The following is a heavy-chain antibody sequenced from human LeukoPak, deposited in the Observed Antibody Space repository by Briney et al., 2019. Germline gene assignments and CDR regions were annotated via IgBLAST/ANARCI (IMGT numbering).Heavy chain of an antibody. CDR3: AKASIYCSGGSCYPDY. CDR1: GVTFSSYA. CDR2: ISGSGGST. J-gene: IGHJ4*02. Sequence: PGGSLRLSCAATGVTFSSYAMSLVRQAPGKGLEWVSAISGSGGSTYYADSVKGRFTISRDNSKNTLYLQMNSLRAEDTAVYYCAKASIYCSGGSCYPDYWGQGTLVTVSS. V-gene: IGHV3-23*01. D-gene: IGHD2-15*01.